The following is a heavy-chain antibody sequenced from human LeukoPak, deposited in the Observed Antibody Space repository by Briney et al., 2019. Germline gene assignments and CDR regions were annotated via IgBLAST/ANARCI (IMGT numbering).Heavy chain of an antibody. Sequence: ASVKVSCKASGYTFTSYYMHWVRPAPGQGLEWMGIINPSGGSTSYAQKFQGRVTMTRDTSRSTVYMELSSLRSEDTAVYYCARDQKGYGSGTYYSVWGQGTTVTVSS. V-gene: IGHV1-46*01. CDR3: ARDQKGYGSGTYYSV. CDR2: INPSGGST. D-gene: IGHD3-10*01. CDR1: GYTFTSYY. J-gene: IGHJ6*02.